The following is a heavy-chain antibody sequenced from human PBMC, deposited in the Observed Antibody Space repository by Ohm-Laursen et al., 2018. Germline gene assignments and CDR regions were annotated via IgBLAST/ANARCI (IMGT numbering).Heavy chain of an antibody. V-gene: IGHV3-74*01. Sequence: SLRLSCAASGFTFSTYPMHWVRQGPGKGVVWVSRADSGESATSYADSVKGRFTISRDNAKNTLYLQMNSLRAEDTAVYYCARGSLNGLDVWGQGTTVTVSS. J-gene: IGHJ6*02. CDR2: ADSGESAT. CDR3: ARGSLNGLDV. CDR1: GFTFSTYP. D-gene: IGHD3-16*01.